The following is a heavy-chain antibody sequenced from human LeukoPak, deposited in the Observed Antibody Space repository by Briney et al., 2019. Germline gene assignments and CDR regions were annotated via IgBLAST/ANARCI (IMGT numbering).Heavy chain of an antibody. CDR2: ISSSSSTI. D-gene: IGHD3-10*01. J-gene: IGHJ4*02. Sequence: GSLRLSCAASGFTFSSYSMNWVRQAPGKGLEWVSYISSSSSTIYYADSVKGRFTISRDNAKNSLYLQMNSLRAEDTAVYYCARDPSLGTMGPFYWGQGTLVTVSS. CDR1: GFTFSSYS. V-gene: IGHV3-48*01. CDR3: ARDPSLGTMGPFY.